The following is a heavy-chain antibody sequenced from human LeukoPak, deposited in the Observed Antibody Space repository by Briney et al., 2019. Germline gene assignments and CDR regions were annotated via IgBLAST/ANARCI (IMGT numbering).Heavy chain of an antibody. CDR1: GYSFTNYA. CDR2: ISVYSDDT. D-gene: IGHD3-22*01. J-gene: IGHJ4*02. Sequence: ASVKVSCKASGYSFTNYAISWVRQAPGQGLEWMGWISVYSDDTKSAQNLQGRITMTTDTSTNTAYMELRSLRSDDTAVYYCAREGDSSGYFFRPEFWGQGTLVTVYS. CDR3: AREGDSSGYFFRPEF. V-gene: IGHV1-18*01.